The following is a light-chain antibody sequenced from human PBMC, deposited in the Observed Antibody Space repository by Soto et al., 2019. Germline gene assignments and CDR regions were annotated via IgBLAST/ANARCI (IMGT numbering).Light chain of an antibody. CDR1: SSDVGGYKY. CDR2: EVN. Sequence: QSVLTQPASVSGSPGQSITISCTGTSSDVGGYKYVSWYQQHPGNAPRLMIYEVNNRPSGVPNRFSGSKSGNTASLTISGLQAEDEADYYCSSKTSSRTPFVFGTGTKLTVL. V-gene: IGLV2-14*01. J-gene: IGLJ1*01. CDR3: SSKTSSRTPFV.